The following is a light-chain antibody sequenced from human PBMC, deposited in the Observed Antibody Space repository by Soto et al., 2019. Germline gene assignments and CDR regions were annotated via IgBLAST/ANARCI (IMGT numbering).Light chain of an antibody. CDR2: YAS. J-gene: IGKJ3*01. CDR3: QHCSNRPPT. Sequence: EMVMTQSPATLSVSPGERATLSCRASESVHRNLAWYQQKPGQGPSLLIYYASTRATGVPARFTGSGSGTEFPLTISSLPSEDFGVYHRQHCSNRPPTFGAGTKVEIK. CDR1: ESVHRN. V-gene: IGKV3-15*01.